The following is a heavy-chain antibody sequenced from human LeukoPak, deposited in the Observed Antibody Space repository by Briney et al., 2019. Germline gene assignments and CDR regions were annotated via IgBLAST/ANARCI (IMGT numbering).Heavy chain of an antibody. J-gene: IGHJ5*02. D-gene: IGHD6-19*01. CDR3: ASKDSSGWYEEA. CDR1: GYTFTTYY. CDR2: INPSGGST. V-gene: IGHV1-46*01. Sequence: ASVTVSCTASGYTFTTYYMHWVRQAPGQGLEWMGVINPSGGSTSYAQKFQGRITMTRDTSTSTVYVELSSLRSEDSAVYYCASKDSSGWYEEAWGQGTQVTVSS.